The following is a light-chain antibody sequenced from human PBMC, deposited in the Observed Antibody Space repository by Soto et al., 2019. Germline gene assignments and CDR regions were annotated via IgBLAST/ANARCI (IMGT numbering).Light chain of an antibody. Sequence: GDGVTITCRASQGISNFLAWYQQKPGKAPKLLIFAASSLQSGVPSRFSGSGSGTEFTLTITSLQPEDFATYCCQQFHSYPRTFGQGTKVEIK. CDR1: QGISNF. CDR3: QQFHSYPRT. J-gene: IGKJ1*01. V-gene: IGKV1-9*01. CDR2: AAS.